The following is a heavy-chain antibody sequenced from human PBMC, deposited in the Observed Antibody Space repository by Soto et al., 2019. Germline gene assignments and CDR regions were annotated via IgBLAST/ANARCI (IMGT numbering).Heavy chain of an antibody. CDR1: GGPFSGYY. CDR3: ARGVYYYGSGMNDY. J-gene: IGHJ4*02. D-gene: IGHD3-10*01. Sequence: SETLSLTCAVYGGPFSGYYWSWIRQPPGKGLEWIGEINHSGSTNYNPSLKSRVTISVDTSKNQFSLKLSSVTAADTAVYYCARGVYYYGSGMNDYWGQGTLVTVSS. CDR2: INHSGST. V-gene: IGHV4-34*01.